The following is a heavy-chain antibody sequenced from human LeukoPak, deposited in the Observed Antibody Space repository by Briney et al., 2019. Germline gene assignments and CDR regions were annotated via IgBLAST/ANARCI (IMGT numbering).Heavy chain of an antibody. CDR3: ARAWTSAWRFDF. V-gene: IGHV4-30-4*01. Sequence: PSQTLSLTCTVSGDSISDGDYYWSWIRQPPGKGLEWLGYIYYSGGTYYNPSLKSRLTISVDTSRNQFSLKLSSVTAADTAVYYCARAWTSAWRFDFWGQGTLVPVSS. D-gene: IGHD1-1*01. CDR2: IYYSGGT. J-gene: IGHJ4*02. CDR1: GDSISDGDYY.